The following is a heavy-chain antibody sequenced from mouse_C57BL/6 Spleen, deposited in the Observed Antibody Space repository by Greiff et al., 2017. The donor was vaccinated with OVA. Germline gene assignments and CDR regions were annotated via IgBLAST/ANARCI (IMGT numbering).Heavy chain of an antibody. CDR1: GYAFSSYW. CDR2: IYPGDGDT. Sequence: VQRVESGAELVKPGASVKISCKASGYAFSSYWMNWVKQRPGKGLEWIGQIYPGDGDTNYNGKFKGKATLTADKSSSTAYMQLSSLTSEDSAVYFCARSGTRGFYWYFDVWGTGTTVTVSS. CDR3: ARSGTRGFYWYFDV. D-gene: IGHD3-3*01. V-gene: IGHV1-80*01. J-gene: IGHJ1*03.